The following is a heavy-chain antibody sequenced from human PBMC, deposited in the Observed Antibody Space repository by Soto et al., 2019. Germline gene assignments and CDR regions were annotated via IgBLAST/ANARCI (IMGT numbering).Heavy chain of an antibody. V-gene: IGHV1-8*01. CDR2: MNPNRTNT. J-gene: IGHJ5*02. CDR3: VRGGFLSHDHVIIAPASLGFDP. Sequence: QVQLMQSGAEVKKPGASVKVSCKASGYTFTTYDINWVRQAPGQGLEWMGWMNPNRTNTGYAEKFQGRVTMTRDTSISTAYMELSSLRYDDTVVYYCVRGGFLSHDHVIIAPASLGFDPWGQGTLVTVSS. D-gene: IGHD2-2*01. CDR1: GYTFTTYD.